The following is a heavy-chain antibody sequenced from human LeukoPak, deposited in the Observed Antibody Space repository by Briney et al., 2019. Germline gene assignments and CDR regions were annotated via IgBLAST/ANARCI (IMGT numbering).Heavy chain of an antibody. Sequence: SETLSLTCTVSGGSMSTYYWSWIRQPPGKGLEWIGYIYYSGSTNYNPSLKSRVTISVDTSKNQFSLKLSSVTAADTAVYYCARDYGSMSLLAWGQGTLVTVSS. CDR1: GGSMSTYY. D-gene: IGHD1-26*01. J-gene: IGHJ5*02. CDR3: ARDYGSMSLLA. CDR2: IYYSGST. V-gene: IGHV4-59*01.